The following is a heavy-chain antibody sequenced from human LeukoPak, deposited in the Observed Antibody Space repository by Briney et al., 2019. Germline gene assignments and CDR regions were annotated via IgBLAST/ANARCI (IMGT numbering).Heavy chain of an antibody. CDR2: MWYDGSNK. CDR1: GFTFSSYG. Sequence: GGSLRLSCAASGFTFSSYGMHWVRQAPGKGLEWVAVMWYDGSNKYYADSVKGRFTISRDNSKNTLYLQTNSLRAEDTAVYYCARDLYCSSTSCSYLFDYWGQGTLVTVSS. D-gene: IGHD2-2*01. CDR3: ARDLYCSSTSCSYLFDY. V-gene: IGHV3-33*01. J-gene: IGHJ4*02.